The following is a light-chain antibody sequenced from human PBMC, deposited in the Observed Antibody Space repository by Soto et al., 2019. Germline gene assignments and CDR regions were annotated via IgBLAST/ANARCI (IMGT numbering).Light chain of an antibody. Sequence: DSLMTQSPSTLAASVGDRVTITCRASQSISSWLAWYQQKPGKAPKLLIYKASLLQSGVPSRFSGSGSGTEFTLTISSLQPEDFATYYCQQYDRYPVTFGGGTKVEVK. CDR1: QSISSW. CDR2: KAS. J-gene: IGKJ4*01. V-gene: IGKV1-5*03. CDR3: QQYDRYPVT.